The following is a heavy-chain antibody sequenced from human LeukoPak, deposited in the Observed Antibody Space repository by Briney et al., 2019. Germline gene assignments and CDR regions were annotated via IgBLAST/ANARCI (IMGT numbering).Heavy chain of an antibody. CDR1: GGTFGSYA. CDR3: ARGRSLYSGSYGLDAFDI. Sequence: ASVKVSCKASGGTFGSYAISWVRQAPGQGLEWMGGIIPIFGTANYAQKFQGRVTITTDESTSTAYMELSSLRSEDTAVYYCARGRSLYSGSYGLDAFDIWGQGTMVTVSS. J-gene: IGHJ3*02. D-gene: IGHD1-26*01. V-gene: IGHV1-69*05. CDR2: IIPIFGTA.